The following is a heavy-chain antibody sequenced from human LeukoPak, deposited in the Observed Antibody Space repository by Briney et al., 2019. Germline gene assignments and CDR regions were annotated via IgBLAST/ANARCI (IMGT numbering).Heavy chain of an antibody. CDR1: GGSIRSSY. CDR2: LYTGGTA. D-gene: IGHD4-23*01. CDR3: ARHGGNDYFDY. J-gene: IGHJ4*02. V-gene: IGHV4-4*07. Sequence: SETLSLTCTVSGGSIRSSYWSWIRRPAGKELEWIGRLYTGGTANYNPSLKSRVTMSLDTSKNQFSLNLRSATAADTAVYYCARHGGNDYFDYWGQGTQVTVSS.